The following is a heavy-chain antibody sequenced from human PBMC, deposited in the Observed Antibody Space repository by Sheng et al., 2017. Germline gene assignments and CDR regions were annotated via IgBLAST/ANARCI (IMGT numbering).Heavy chain of an antibody. D-gene: IGHD6-19*01. Sequence: QVQLVESGGGVVQPGRSLRLSCAASGFTFSSYAMHWVRQAPGKGLEWVAVISYDGSNKYYADSVKGRFTISRDNSKNTLYLQMNSLRAEDTAVYYCAKTDRIGGIAVAGLKIDYWGQGTLVTVSS. J-gene: IGHJ4*02. V-gene: IGHV3-30*04. CDR3: AKTDRIGGIAVAGLKIDY. CDR1: GFTFSSYA. CDR2: ISYDGSNK.